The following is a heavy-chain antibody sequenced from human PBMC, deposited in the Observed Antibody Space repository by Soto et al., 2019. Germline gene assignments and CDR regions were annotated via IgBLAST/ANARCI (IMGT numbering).Heavy chain of an antibody. V-gene: IGHV3-7*03. CDR2: IKQDGSGK. CDR1: GFTFSSYW. Sequence: GGSLRLSCAASGFTFSSYWMSWVRQAPGKGLEWVANIKQDGSGKYYVDSVRGRFTISRDNAKNSLYLQMNSLRAEDTAVYYCVRDFEGSNGYDPFGYWGQGTLVTVSS. CDR3: VRDFEGSNGYDPFGY. J-gene: IGHJ4*02. D-gene: IGHD5-18*01.